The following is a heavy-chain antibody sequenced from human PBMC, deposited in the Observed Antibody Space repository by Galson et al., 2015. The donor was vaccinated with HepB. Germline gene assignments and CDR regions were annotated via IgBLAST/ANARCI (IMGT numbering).Heavy chain of an antibody. CDR1: GGPISSSSYY. CDR3: ARHILAYCGGDCSDFDY. Sequence: SETLSLTCTVSGGPISSSSYYWGWIRQPPGKGLEWIGSIYYSGSTYYNPSLKSRVTISVDTSKNQFSLKLSSVTAADTAVYYCARHILAYCGGDCSDFDYWGQGTLVTVSS. V-gene: IGHV4-39*01. CDR2: IYYSGST. D-gene: IGHD2-21*02. J-gene: IGHJ4*02.